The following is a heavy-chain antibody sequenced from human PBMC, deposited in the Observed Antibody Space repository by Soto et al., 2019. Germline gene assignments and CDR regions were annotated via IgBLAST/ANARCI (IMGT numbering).Heavy chain of an antibody. Sequence: PGVSLRLSCAASGFTFSSYAMSWVRQAQGKGLEWVSAISGSGGSTYYADSVKGRFTISRDNSKNTLYLQMNSLRAEDTAVYYCATEVVVPAAPDNWFDPWGQGTLVTVSS. J-gene: IGHJ5*02. D-gene: IGHD2-2*01. CDR2: ISGSGGST. V-gene: IGHV3-23*01. CDR1: GFTFSSYA. CDR3: ATEVVVPAAPDNWFDP.